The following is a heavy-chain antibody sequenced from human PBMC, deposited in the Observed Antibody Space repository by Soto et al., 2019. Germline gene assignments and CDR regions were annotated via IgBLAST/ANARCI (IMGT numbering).Heavy chain of an antibody. D-gene: IGHD6-13*01. CDR2: ISYDGSNK. V-gene: IGHV3-30*18. Sequence: GGSLRLSCAASGFTFSSYGMHWVRQAPGKGLEWVAVISYDGSNKYYADSVKGRFTISRDNSKNTLYLQMNSLRAEDTAVYYCAKDQAIAAAELGYYGMDVWGQGTTVTVSS. J-gene: IGHJ6*02. CDR3: AKDQAIAAAELGYYGMDV. CDR1: GFTFSSYG.